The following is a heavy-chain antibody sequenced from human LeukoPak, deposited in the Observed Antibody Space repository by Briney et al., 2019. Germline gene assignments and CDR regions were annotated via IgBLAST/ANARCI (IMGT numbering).Heavy chain of an antibody. V-gene: IGHV2-5*02. CDR2: IYWDDDK. CDR1: GFSLSTSRVG. D-gene: IGHD2-15*01. J-gene: IGHJ4*02. Sequence: SGPTLVKPTQTLTLTCTFSGFSLSTSRVGVGWIRQPPGKALEWLALIYWDDDKRYSPSLKSRLTITKDTSKNQVVLTMTNMDPVDTATYYCAHSPYCSGGSCYSFYGDYFDYWGQGTLVTVSS. CDR3: AHSPYCSGGSCYSFYGDYFDY.